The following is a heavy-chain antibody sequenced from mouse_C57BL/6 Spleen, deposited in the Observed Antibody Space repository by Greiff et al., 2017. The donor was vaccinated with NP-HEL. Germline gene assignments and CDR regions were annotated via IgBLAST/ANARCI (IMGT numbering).Heavy chain of an antibody. CDR1: GYTFTSYW. CDR3: ARRSTFAY. CDR2: IDPSDSYT. V-gene: IGHV1-50*01. J-gene: IGHJ3*01. Sequence: QVQLQQPGAELVKPGASVKLSCKASGYTFTSYWMQWVKQRPGPGLEWIGEIDPSDSYTNYNQKFKGKATLTVDTSSSTAYMQLSSLTSEDSAVYYCARRSTFAYWGQGTLVTVSA.